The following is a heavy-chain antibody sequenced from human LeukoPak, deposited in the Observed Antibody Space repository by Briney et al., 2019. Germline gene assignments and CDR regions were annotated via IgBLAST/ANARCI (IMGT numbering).Heavy chain of an antibody. J-gene: IGHJ4*02. CDR3: ARDRIAAAPEVADY. V-gene: IGHV3-48*04. CDR2: ISWDGGST. D-gene: IGHD6-13*01. Sequence: PGGSLRLSCAASGFTFSSYWMSWVRQAPGKGLEWVSLISWDGGSTYYADSVKGRFTISRDNAKNSLYLQMNSLRAEDTAVYYCARDRIAAAPEVADYWGQGTLVTVSS. CDR1: GFTFSSYW.